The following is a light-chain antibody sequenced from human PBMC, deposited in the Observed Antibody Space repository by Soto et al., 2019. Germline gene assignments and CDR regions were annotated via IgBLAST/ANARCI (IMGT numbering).Light chain of an antibody. V-gene: IGKV3-15*01. Sequence: EIVMTQSSATLSVSTGERATLSCRASQSVSSNLAWYQQKPGQAPSLLIYDISARATGIPTRFSGRGSGTELTLTNRSLQSEDFAVYYCQQYNDWPLTFGGRTKVEIK. CDR2: DIS. J-gene: IGKJ4*01. CDR3: QQYNDWPLT. CDR1: QSVSSN.